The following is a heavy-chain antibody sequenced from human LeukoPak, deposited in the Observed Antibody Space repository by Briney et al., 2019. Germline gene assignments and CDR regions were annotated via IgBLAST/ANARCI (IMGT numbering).Heavy chain of an antibody. J-gene: IGHJ5*02. CDR2: IIPIFGTA. V-gene: IGHV1-69*05. Sequence: SVKVSCKASGGTFSSYAISWVRQAPGQGLEWMGGIIPIFGTANYAQKFQGRVTITTDESTSTAYMELSSLRSEDTAVYYCARSCTSTSCYSYNWFDPWGQGTLVTVSS. CDR1: GGTFSSYA. CDR3: ARSCTSTSCYSYNWFDP. D-gene: IGHD2-2*01.